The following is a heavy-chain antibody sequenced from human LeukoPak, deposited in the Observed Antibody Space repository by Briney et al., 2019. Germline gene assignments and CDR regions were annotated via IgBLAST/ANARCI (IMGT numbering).Heavy chain of an antibody. J-gene: IGHJ4*02. D-gene: IGHD3-22*01. CDR3: AREEFLHEIDSSGYFVY. V-gene: IGHV4-4*07. Sequence: PSETLSLTCTVSGGSITGYYWNWIRQPAGQGLEWLGRVYSSGVGNYNPSLTSRVTMSVDASKNQFSLKLTSLTAADTAVYYCAREEFLHEIDSSGYFVYWGQGTLVTVSS. CDR2: VYSSGVG. CDR1: GGSITGYY.